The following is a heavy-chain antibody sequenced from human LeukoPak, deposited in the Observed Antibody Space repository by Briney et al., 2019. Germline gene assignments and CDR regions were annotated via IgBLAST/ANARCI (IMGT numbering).Heavy chain of an antibody. CDR3: ARLLGYDSSGYPNYYYYGMDV. V-gene: IGHV1-69*04. J-gene: IGHJ6*02. D-gene: IGHD3-22*01. CDR2: IIPILGIA. Sequence: GASVKVSCKASGGTFSSYAISWVRQAPGQGLEWMGRIIPILGIANYAQKFQGRVTITADKSTSTAYMELSSLRSEDTAVYYCARLLGYDSSGYPNYYYYGMDVWGQGTTVTVSS. CDR1: GGTFSSYA.